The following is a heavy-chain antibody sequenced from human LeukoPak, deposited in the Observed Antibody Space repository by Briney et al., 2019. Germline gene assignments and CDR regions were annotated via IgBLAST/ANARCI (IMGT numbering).Heavy chain of an antibody. V-gene: IGHV3-23*01. D-gene: IGHD3-16*01. CDR3: VKGLPDGFRKFDY. Sequence: GGSLRLPCVASGFTFSTYAMNCVRQAPEKGLEWVSGITGSGSSTYYADSVRGRFTIFRDNSKNILYPQMNRMRAEDTAVYFCVKGLPDGFRKFDYWGQGTVVTVSS. J-gene: IGHJ4*02. CDR2: ITGSGSST. CDR1: GFTFSTYA.